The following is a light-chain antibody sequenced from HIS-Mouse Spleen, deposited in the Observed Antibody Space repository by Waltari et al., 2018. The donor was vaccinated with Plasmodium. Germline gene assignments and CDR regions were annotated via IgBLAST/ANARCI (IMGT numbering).Light chain of an antibody. CDR3: YSTDSSGNHRV. CDR2: EDS. Sequence: SYELTQPPSVSVSSGQTARLTCSGDALPNKYPYWYQQKSGQAPVLVIYEDSKRPSGIPERFSGSSSGTMATLTISGAQVEDEADYYCYSTDSSGNHRVFGGGTKLTVL. V-gene: IGLV3-10*01. CDR1: ALPNKY. J-gene: IGLJ3*02.